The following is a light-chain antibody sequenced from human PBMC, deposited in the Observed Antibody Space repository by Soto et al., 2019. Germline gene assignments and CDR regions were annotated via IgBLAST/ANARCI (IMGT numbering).Light chain of an antibody. Sequence: QSVLTQPRSVSGSPGQSVTISCTGTSSDISGYHYVSWYQQCPGKAPQLIIFDVDKRPSGVPDRFSASKSGNTAYLTISGLQADDEADYFCCSYAVTNTFVFGTGTKVTVL. CDR2: DVD. CDR1: SSDISGYHY. J-gene: IGLJ1*01. CDR3: CSYAVTNTFV. V-gene: IGLV2-11*01.